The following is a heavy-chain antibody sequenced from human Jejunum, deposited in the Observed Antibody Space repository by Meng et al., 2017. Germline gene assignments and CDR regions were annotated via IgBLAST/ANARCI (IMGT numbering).Heavy chain of an antibody. V-gene: IGHV4-59*11. D-gene: IGHD6-19*01. Sequence: QVRRQESGPGVVKPSETLSLTCTVSGGSLSGHYWSWIRQPPGKGLEWIGHIYYSGNTNYNPSLKSRVTLSLHTSENQFSLQLNSVTAADTAVYYCASAGSSGWNWYFGLWGRGTLVTVSS. CDR3: ASAGSSGWNWYFGL. J-gene: IGHJ2*01. CDR2: IYYSGNT. CDR1: GGSLSGHY.